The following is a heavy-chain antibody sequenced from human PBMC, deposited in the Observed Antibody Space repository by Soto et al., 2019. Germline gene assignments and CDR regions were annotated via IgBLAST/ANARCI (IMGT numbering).Heavy chain of an antibody. V-gene: IGHV3-48*02. D-gene: IGHD3-22*01. CDR1: GFTFSSYS. CDR3: ARDLRSESHCDSSGCHDY. Sequence: EVQLVESGGGLVQPGGSLRLSCAASGFTFSSYSMNWVRQAPGKGLEWVSYISSSSSTIYYADSVKGRFTISRDNAKNSLYLQMNSLRDEDTAVYYCARDLRSESHCDSSGCHDYWGQGTLVTVSS. CDR2: ISSSSSTI. J-gene: IGHJ4*02.